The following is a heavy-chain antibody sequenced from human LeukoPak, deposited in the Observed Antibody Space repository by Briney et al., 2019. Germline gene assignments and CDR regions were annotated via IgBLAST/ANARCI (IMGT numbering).Heavy chain of an antibody. V-gene: IGHV4-34*01. CDR3: ATIFGGSSRGFDY. CDR1: GGSFSGYY. Sequence: SETLSLTCAVYGGSFSGYYWSWIRHPPGKGLEWIGEIKHSGGTNYNPSLKSRVTISVDTSKNQFSLKLSSVTAADTAVYYCATIFGGSSRGFDYWGQGTLVTVSS. J-gene: IGHJ4*02. CDR2: IKHSGGT. D-gene: IGHD2-15*01.